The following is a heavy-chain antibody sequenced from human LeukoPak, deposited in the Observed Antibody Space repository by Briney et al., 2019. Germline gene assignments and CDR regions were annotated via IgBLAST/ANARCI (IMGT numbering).Heavy chain of an antibody. CDR1: GFTFSSYA. J-gene: IGHJ3*02. Sequence: TGGSLRLPCAASGFTFSSYAMSWVRQAPGKGLEWVSAISGSGGSTYYADSVKGRFTISRDNAKNSLYLQMNSLRAEDTAVYYCARDGWLGDAFDIWGQGTMVTVSS. D-gene: IGHD5-12*01. V-gene: IGHV3-23*01. CDR2: ISGSGGST. CDR3: ARDGWLGDAFDI.